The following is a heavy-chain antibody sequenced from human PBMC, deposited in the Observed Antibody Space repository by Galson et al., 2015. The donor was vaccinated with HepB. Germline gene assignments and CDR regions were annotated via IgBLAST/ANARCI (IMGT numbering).Heavy chain of an antibody. CDR3: ARASSYYYDSSGFYF. Sequence: SVKVSCKASGYTFTSYDINWVRQATGQGLEWMGWMNPNSGNTGYAQKFQGRVTMTRNTSTSTAYMELRSLRSDDTAVYYCARASSYYYDSSGFYFWGQGTLVTVSS. J-gene: IGHJ4*02. CDR1: GYTFTSYD. D-gene: IGHD3-22*01. CDR2: MNPNSGNT. V-gene: IGHV1-8*01.